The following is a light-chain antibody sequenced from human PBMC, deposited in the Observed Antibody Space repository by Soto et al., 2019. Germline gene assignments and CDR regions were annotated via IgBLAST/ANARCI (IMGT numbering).Light chain of an antibody. CDR1: SSNIGSNT. J-gene: IGLJ3*02. CDR3: AAWDDSLNGGV. V-gene: IGLV1-44*01. Sequence: QPVLTQPPSASGTPGQRVTISCSGSSSNIGSNTVNWYQQLPGTAPKVLIYSSNQRPSGVPDRFSGSKSGTSASLAISGLQSEDEAEYYCAAWDDSLNGGVFGGGTKVTVL. CDR2: SSN.